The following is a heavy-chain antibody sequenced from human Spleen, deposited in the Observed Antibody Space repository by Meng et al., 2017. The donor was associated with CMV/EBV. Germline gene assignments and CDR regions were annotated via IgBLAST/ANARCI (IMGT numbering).Heavy chain of an antibody. CDR3: ARASMAAAGSFDY. CDR1: GFTFSNSP. J-gene: IGHJ4*02. Sequence: GGSLRLSCVASGFTFSNSPMHWVRQAPGKGLEWVAVISGDGSNKYSAESVQGRFTISRDNAKNSLYLQMNSLRAEDTAVYYCARASMAAAGSFDYWGQGTLVTVSS. CDR2: ISGDGSNK. V-gene: IGHV3-30-3*01. D-gene: IGHD6-13*01.